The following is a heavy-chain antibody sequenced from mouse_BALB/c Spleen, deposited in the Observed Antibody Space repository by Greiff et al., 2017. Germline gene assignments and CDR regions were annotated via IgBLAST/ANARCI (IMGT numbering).Heavy chain of an antibody. Sequence: EVKLVESGGGLVQPGGSLKLSCAASGFTFSSYGMSWVRQTPDKRLEWVATINSNGGSTYYPDSVKGRFTITRDNAKNTPYLQMSSLTSEDTAVSYFECDAGGNAVNYAIDYWGQGTSVTVSS. CDR1: GFTFSSYG. J-gene: IGHJ4*01. CDR2: INSNGGST. CDR3: ECDAGGNAVNYAIDY. V-gene: IGHV5-6-3*01. D-gene: IGHD2-1*01.